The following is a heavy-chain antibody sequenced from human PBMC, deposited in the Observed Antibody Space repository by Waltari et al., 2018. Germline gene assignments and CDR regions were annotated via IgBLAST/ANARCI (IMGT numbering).Heavy chain of an antibody. CDR2: IYSGGST. J-gene: IGHJ4*02. CDR1: GFTFSSYA. V-gene: IGHV3-23*03. Sequence: EVQLLESGGGLVQPGGSLRLSCAASGFTFSSYAMSWVRQAPGKGLEWVSVIYSGGSTYYADSGQGRFTISRDNSKNTLYLQMNSLRAEDTAVYYCAKSPGIAAAGPVDYWGQGALVTVSS. D-gene: IGHD6-13*01. CDR3: AKSPGIAAAGPVDY.